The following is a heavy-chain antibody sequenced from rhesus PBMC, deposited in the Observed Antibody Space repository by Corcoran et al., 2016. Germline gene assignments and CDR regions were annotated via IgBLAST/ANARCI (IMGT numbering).Heavy chain of an antibody. CDR2: IYGSGSST. CDR3: ARRLRYYYGLDS. CDR1: GGPISSSY. Sequence: QLQLQESGPGLVKPSETLSVTCAFSGGPISSSYWSWLRQAPGKGVEWIGYIYGSGSSTNYNPSLKSRVTLSVDTSKNQLSLKLSSVTAADTAVYYWARRLRYYYGLDSWGQGVVVTVSS. V-gene: IGHV4-169*01. D-gene: IGHD3-40*01. J-gene: IGHJ6*01.